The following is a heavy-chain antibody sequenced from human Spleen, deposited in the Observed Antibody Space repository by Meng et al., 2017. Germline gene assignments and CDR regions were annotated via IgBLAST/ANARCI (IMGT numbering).Heavy chain of an antibody. D-gene: IGHD3-22*01. V-gene: IGHV3-48*03. CDR2: IDGSGSTV. CDR3: AKDTHIVVVITSDY. Sequence: GGSLRLSCVASGFSFSNYDMNWVRLAPGKGLEWIAYIDGSGSTVYYADSVKGRFTISRDNAKNSLYLQMNSLRVEDAAVYYCAKDTHIVVVITSDYWGQGTLVTVSS. CDR1: GFSFSNYD. J-gene: IGHJ4*02.